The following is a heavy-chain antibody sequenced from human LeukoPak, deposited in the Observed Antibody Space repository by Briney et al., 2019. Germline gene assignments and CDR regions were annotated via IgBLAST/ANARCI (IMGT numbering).Heavy chain of an antibody. V-gene: IGHV4-34*01. CDR2: INHSGST. CDR1: GGSFSGYY. J-gene: IGHJ4*02. Sequence: SETLSLTCAVYGGSFSGYYWSWIRQPPGKGLEWIGEINHSGSTNYIPSLKSRVTISVDTSKNQFSLKLSSVTVADTAVYYCARGVGSSGTYEYYFDYWGQGTLVTVSS. D-gene: IGHD3-22*01. CDR3: ARGVGSSGTYEYYFDY.